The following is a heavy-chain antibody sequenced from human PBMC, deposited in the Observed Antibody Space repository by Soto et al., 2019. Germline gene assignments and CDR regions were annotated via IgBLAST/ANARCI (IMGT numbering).Heavy chain of an antibody. CDR1: GFTFSSYA. D-gene: IGHD5-18*01. Sequence: GGSLRLSCAASGFTFSSYAMSWVRQAPGKGLEWVSAISGSGGSTYYADSVKGRFTISRDNSKNTLYLQMNSLRAEDTVVYYCAKVPRIQLWPPTPTLYFDYWGQGTLVTVSS. CDR2: ISGSGGST. V-gene: IGHV3-23*01. J-gene: IGHJ4*02. CDR3: AKVPRIQLWPPTPTLYFDY.